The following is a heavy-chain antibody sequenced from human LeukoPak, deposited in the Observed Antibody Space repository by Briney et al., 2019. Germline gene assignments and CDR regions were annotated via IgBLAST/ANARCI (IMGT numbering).Heavy chain of an antibody. V-gene: IGHV4-59*08. J-gene: IGHJ3*02. CDR3: ARYILTGYYITILNAFDI. CDR1: GGSISSYY. Sequence: SETLSLTCTVSGGSISSYYWSWIRQPPGKGLEWIGYIYYSGSTNYNPSLKSRVTISVDTSKNQFSLKLSSVTAADTAVYYCARYILTGYYITILNAFDIWGQGTMVTVSS. CDR2: IYYSGST. D-gene: IGHD3-9*01.